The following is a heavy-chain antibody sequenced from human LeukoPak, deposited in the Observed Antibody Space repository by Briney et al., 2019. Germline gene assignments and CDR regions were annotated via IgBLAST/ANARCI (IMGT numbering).Heavy chain of an antibody. V-gene: IGHV3-7*01. CDR3: ARDYYDSSGQYPDAFDI. Sequence: TGGSLRLSCAASGFTFSSYWMSWVRQAPGKGLEWVANIKQDGSEKYYVDSVKGRFTISRDNAKNSLYLQMNSLRAEDTAVYYCARDYYDSSGQYPDAFDIWGQGTMVTVSS. D-gene: IGHD3-22*01. CDR2: IKQDGSEK. J-gene: IGHJ3*02. CDR1: GFTFSSYW.